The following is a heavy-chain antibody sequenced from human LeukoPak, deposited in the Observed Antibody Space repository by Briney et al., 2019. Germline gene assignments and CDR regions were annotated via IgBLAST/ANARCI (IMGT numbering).Heavy chain of an antibody. CDR3: ATTGIFGAAKGY. J-gene: IGHJ4*02. Sequence: GGSLRLSCVGSGFTFSNAWMTWVRQAPGKGLEWVSYVSSSGSSIYYADSVKGRFSISRDNAKKSVYLQMHSLRVEDTAVYYCATTGIFGAAKGYWGQGTLVSVSS. V-gene: IGHV3-48*01. CDR2: VSSSGSSI. D-gene: IGHD3-3*01. CDR1: GFTFSNAW.